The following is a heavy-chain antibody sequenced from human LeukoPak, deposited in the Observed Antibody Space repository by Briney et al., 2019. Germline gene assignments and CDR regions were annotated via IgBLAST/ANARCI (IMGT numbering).Heavy chain of an antibody. CDR3: AKRGVTGYKEGFDY. V-gene: IGHV3-7*03. D-gene: IGHD3-9*01. Sequence: GGSLRLSCAASGFTFSSYRMSWVRQAPGKGLEWVANIKQDGSEKYYVDSVKGRFTISRDNAKNSLYLQMNSLRAEDTAVYYCAKRGVTGYKEGFDYWGQGTLVTVSS. CDR2: IKQDGSEK. J-gene: IGHJ4*02. CDR1: GFTFSSYR.